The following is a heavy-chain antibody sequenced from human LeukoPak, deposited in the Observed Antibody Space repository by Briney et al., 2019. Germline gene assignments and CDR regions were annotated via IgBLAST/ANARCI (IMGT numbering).Heavy chain of an antibody. Sequence: PGGSLRLSCAASGFTFSTYNMNWVRQAPGKGLEWVSSITSSSRYIYCADSVKGRFTISRDNAKNSLYLQMDSLRAEDTAVYYCARDPYSGSYYAYYYYMDVWGKGTTVTVSS. CDR3: ARDPYSGSYYAYYYYMDV. D-gene: IGHD1-26*01. J-gene: IGHJ6*03. CDR1: GFTFSTYN. CDR2: ITSSSRYI. V-gene: IGHV3-21*01.